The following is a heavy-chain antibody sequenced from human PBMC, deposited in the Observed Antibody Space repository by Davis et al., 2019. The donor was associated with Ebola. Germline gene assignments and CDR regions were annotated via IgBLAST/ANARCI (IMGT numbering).Heavy chain of an antibody. CDR1: EFTFSSYG. CDR3: AKDLYDFRELFYYYDMDV. J-gene: IGHJ6*02. Sequence: GESLKISCAASEFTFSSYGMHWVRQAPGKGLEWVAVISYDGSNKYYADSVKGRFTISRDNSKNTLYLQMNSLRAEDTAVYYCAKDLYDFRELFYYYDMDVWGQGTTVTVSS. V-gene: IGHV3-30*18. CDR2: ISYDGSNK. D-gene: IGHD3-3*01.